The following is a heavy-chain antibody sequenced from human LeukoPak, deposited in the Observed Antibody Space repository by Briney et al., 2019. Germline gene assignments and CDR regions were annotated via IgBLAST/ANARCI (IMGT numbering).Heavy chain of an antibody. V-gene: IGHV3-74*01. J-gene: IGHJ4*02. CDR2: INSDGSST. CDR1: GFTFSSYW. D-gene: IGHD3-9*01. CDR3: ARRYYDILTGYYAVDY. Sequence: GGSLRLSCAASGFTFSSYWMHWVRQAPGKGLVWVSRINSDGSSTSYADSVKGRFTISRDNAKNTLYLQMNSLRAEDTAVYYCARRYYDILTGYYAVDYWGQGTLVTVSS.